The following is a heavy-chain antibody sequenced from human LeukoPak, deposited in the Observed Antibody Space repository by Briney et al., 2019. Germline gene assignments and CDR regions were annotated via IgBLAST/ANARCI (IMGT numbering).Heavy chain of an antibody. CDR2: ISGYNDNP. J-gene: IGHJ5*02. CDR3: ARVGRDCRDTRCTWSDWLDP. D-gene: IGHD2-2*01. Sequence: ASVKVSCKASGYTFTTFGISWVRQAPGQGLEWMGWISGYNDNPRYAQNFQDRVTMTTDTSSSTAYMELRSLGSDDTAVYYCARVGRDCRDTRCTWSDWLDPWGQGTLVTVSS. CDR1: GYTFTTFG. V-gene: IGHV1-18*01.